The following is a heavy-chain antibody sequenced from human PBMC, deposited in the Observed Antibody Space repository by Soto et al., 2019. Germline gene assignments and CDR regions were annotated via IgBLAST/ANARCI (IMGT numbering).Heavy chain of an antibody. D-gene: IGHD5-12*01. CDR2: LHHSGTT. V-gene: IGHV4-38-2*02. CDR3: ARDLREFVATISFDY. CDR1: GYPISRGYY. J-gene: IGHJ4*02. Sequence: SETLSLTCAVSGYPISRGYYWGWVRQPPGKGLEWIGGLHHSGTTYYNPSLKSRVTMSVDTSKNQLSLRLTSVTAADTAVYYCARDLREFVATISFDYCGQGALVTVSS.